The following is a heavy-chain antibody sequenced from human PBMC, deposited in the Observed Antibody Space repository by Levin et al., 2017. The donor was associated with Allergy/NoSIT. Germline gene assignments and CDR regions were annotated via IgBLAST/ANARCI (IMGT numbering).Heavy chain of an antibody. Sequence: GGSLRLSCAASGFTFDDYAMHWVRQAPGKGLEWVSIIDWNSGNKDYADSVKGRFTISRDNAKNSVHLQMNSLRGEDTALDYCVKGFGATVPSGMDVWGPGTTVIVSS. CDR1: GFTFDDYA. J-gene: IGHJ6*02. CDR3: VKGFGATVPSGMDV. CDR2: IDWNSGNK. V-gene: IGHV3-9*01. D-gene: IGHD1-26*01.